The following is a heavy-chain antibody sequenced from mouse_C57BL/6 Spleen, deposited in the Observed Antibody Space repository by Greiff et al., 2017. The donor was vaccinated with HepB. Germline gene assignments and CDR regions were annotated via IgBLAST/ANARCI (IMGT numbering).Heavy chain of an antibody. V-gene: IGHV1-39*01. CDR2: INPNYGTT. J-gene: IGHJ1*03. D-gene: IGHD1-1*01. CDR1: GYSFTDYN. CDR3: ARSGYYGSSYRYFDV. Sequence: VHVKQSGPELVKPGASVKISCKASGYSFTDYNMNWVKQSNGKSLEWIGVINPNYGTTSYNQKFKGKATLTVDQSSSTAYMQLNSLTSEDSAVYYCARSGYYGSSYRYFDVWGTGTTVTGSS.